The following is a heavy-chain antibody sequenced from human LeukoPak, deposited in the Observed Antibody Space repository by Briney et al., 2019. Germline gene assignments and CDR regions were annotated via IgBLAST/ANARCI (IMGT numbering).Heavy chain of an antibody. D-gene: IGHD3-10*01. CDR3: ATTYDILSGSAMGDY. CDR2: IYYSGST. CDR1: GGSISSYY. V-gene: IGHV4-59*04. Sequence: SETLSLTCTVSGGSISSYYWGWTRQSPGKMGLEWIGNIYYSGSTYYNPSLKSRVTISVDTAKNQFSLRLTSVTAADTAVYYCATTYDILSGSAMGDYWGQGTLVTVSS. J-gene: IGHJ4*02.